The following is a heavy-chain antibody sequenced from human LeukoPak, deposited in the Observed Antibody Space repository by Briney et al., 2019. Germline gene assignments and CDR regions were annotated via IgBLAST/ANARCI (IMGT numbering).Heavy chain of an antibody. CDR2: ISAYNGNT. Sequence: ASVKVSCKASAYTFTSYGISWVRQAPGQGLEWMGWISAYNGNTNYAQKLQGRVTITRDTSASTAYMELSSLRSEDTAVYYCASGAAMVRGVISHSPLGYWGQGTLVTVSS. CDR1: AYTFTSYG. J-gene: IGHJ4*02. V-gene: IGHV1-18*01. CDR3: ASGAAMVRGVISHSPLGY. D-gene: IGHD3-10*01.